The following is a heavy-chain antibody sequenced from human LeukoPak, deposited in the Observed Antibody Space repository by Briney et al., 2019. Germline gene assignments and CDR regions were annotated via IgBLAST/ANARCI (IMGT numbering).Heavy chain of an antibody. D-gene: IGHD1-20*01. J-gene: IGHJ6*02. CDR3: ARSIRLNSGTLYYYGMDV. V-gene: IGHV1-8*01. CDR1: GYTFTSYD. CDR2: MNPNSGNT. Sequence: ASVKVSCKASGYTFTSYDINWVRPATGQGLEWMGWMNPNSGNTGYAQKFQGRVTMTRNTSISTAYMELSSLRSEDTAVYYCARSIRLNSGTLYYYGMDVWGQGTTVTVSS.